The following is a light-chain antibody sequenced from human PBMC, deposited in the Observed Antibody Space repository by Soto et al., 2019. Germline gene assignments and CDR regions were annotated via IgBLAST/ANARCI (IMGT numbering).Light chain of an antibody. J-gene: IGKJ5*01. V-gene: IGKV3-11*01. CDR3: QQRQYWPPIT. CDR1: QSVSID. CDR2: DAS. Sequence: EIVMTHSPATVPVSPGERVTLSCRASQSVSIDLAWYQQKPGQAPRLLIYDASNRAAGIPARFSGSGSGTDFTLTISSLEPEDFAIYYCQQRQYWPPITFGQGTRLEIK.